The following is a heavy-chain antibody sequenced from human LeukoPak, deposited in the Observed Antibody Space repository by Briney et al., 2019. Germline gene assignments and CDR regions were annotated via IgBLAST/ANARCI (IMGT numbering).Heavy chain of an antibody. D-gene: IGHD2-2*01. CDR1: GGSISSSTYY. CDR2: MNYGGST. CDR3: APLPAAMKGHGWFDP. Sequence: SETLSLTCTVSGGSISSSTYYWAWIRQPPGKGLEWIESMNYGGSTYYNPSLKSRVTISVDTSKNQVSLKLSSVTAADTAVYYCAPLPAAMKGHGWFDPWGQGTLVTVSS. J-gene: IGHJ5*02. V-gene: IGHV4-39*01.